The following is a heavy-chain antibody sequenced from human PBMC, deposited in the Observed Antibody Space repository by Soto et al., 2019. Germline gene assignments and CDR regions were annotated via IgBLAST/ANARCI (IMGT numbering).Heavy chain of an antibody. CDR3: ATEDGYIGY. J-gene: IGHJ4*02. V-gene: IGHV1-18*04. D-gene: IGHD5-12*01. Sequence: SVKVSCKSSGYTFINFAISWVRQAPGQGLEWMGRISANNGNTKYAKSVQGRVTLTTDTSTSTAYMELRSLISDDTAVYYCATEDGYIGYWGQGTRVTVSS. CDR2: ISANNGNT. CDR1: GYTFINFA.